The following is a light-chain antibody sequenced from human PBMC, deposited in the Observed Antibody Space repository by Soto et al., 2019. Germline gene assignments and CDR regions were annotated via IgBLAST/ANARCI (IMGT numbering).Light chain of an antibody. Sequence: QSVLTQPASVSGSPGQSITISCTATSRDVGGYNYVSWYQQHPGKAPKHMIYEVSNRPSGVSNRFSGSKSGNTASLAISGLQAEDEADYSCTSDTSSSAVYVLGSGTKV. V-gene: IGLV2-14*01. CDR3: TSDTSSSAVYV. CDR1: SRDVGGYNY. CDR2: EVS. J-gene: IGLJ1*01.